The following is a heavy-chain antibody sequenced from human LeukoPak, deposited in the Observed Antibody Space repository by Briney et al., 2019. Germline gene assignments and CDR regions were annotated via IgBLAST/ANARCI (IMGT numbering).Heavy chain of an antibody. CDR3: ARGRYYNSGSYYFDY. Sequence: SVKVSCKASGGTFRNYATTWVRQAPGQGLEWMGGIIPIFGTADYAQKFQGRVTITADESTSTAYMELSSLRSEDTAVYYCARGRYYNSGSYYFDYWGQGTLVTVSS. V-gene: IGHV1-69*13. D-gene: IGHD3-10*01. CDR2: IIPIFGTA. J-gene: IGHJ4*02. CDR1: GGTFRNYA.